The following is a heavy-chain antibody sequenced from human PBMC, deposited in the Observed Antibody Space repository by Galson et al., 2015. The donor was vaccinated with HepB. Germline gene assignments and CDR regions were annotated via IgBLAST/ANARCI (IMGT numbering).Heavy chain of an antibody. D-gene: IGHD3-10*01. Sequence: LSLTCTVSGGSISSSDYYWSWIRQPPGTGLEWIGYIYYRGNTYYNPSLKGRLAISVDTSKNQFSLKLNSVTAADTAIYYCARWRVVTLIRGVLHDAFDIWGQGTMVTVSS. V-gene: IGHV4-30-4*01. CDR1: GGSISSSDYY. CDR2: IYYRGNT. J-gene: IGHJ3*02. CDR3: ARWRVVTLIRGVLHDAFDI.